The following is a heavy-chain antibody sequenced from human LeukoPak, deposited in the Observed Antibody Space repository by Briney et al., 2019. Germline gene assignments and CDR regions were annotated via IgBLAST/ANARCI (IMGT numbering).Heavy chain of an antibody. D-gene: IGHD3-22*01. CDR3: TRSLSSGYWGIYWFDP. V-gene: IGHV3-49*04. CDR1: GFTFSSYS. J-gene: IGHJ5*02. CDR2: IRSKAYGGTT. Sequence: PGGSLRLSCAASGFTFSSYSMSWVRQAPGKGLEWVGFIRSKAYGGTTEYAASVKGRFTISRDDSKSIAYLQMNSLKTEDTAVYYCTRSLSSGYWGIYWFDPWGQGTLVTVSS.